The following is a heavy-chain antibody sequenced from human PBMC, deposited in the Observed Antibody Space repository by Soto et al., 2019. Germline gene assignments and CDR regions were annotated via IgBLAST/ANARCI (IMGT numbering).Heavy chain of an antibody. V-gene: IGHV1-69*08. J-gene: IGHJ4*02. CDR1: GGTFSPYT. CDR3: ARDWESTVSTWSFGAF. CDR2: IIPFLGVT. D-gene: IGHD3-10*01. Sequence: QVQLVQSGAEVKKPGSSVKVSCKASGGTFSPYTVNWVRQAPGQGLEWMGRIIPFLGVTNYAQKFQARVTLTADTSTTTAYMELSGLRFEDTAVYYCARDWESTVSTWSFGAFWGRGTQVTVSS.